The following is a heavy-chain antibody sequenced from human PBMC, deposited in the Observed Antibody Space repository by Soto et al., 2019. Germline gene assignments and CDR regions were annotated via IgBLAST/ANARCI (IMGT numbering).Heavy chain of an antibody. Sequence: PSETLSLTCTVSGDSISSYYWNWIRQPAGKGLEWIGRIDASGNSNYNPSLKSRVTMSVDTSKKQFSLKVTSVTAADTAVYYCARYSSNWFQTEGMDVWGQGTPVTGS. CDR1: GDSISSYY. V-gene: IGHV4-4*07. CDR3: ARYSSNWFQTEGMDV. CDR2: IDASGNS. D-gene: IGHD6-13*01. J-gene: IGHJ6*02.